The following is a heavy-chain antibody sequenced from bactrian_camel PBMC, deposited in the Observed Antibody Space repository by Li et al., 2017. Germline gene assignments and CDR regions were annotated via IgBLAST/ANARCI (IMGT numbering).Heavy chain of an antibody. Sequence: DVQLVESGGGLVQPGGRLRLPCAASGFTFSIHAIAWVRQAPGKGLEWVSNINSWSGNEYYADSVKGRCTIARDNTKNTVYLQMISLESEDTALYYCAAGPWYTDEYKYWGQGTQVTVS. CDR1: GFTFSIHA. CDR3: AAGPWYTDEYKY. D-gene: IGHD6*01. V-gene: IGHV3S40*01. CDR2: INSWSGNE. J-gene: IGHJ4*01.